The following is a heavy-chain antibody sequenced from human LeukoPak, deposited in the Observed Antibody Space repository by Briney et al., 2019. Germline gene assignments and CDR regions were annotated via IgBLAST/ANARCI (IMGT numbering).Heavy chain of an antibody. CDR2: IYYSGST. CDR1: GGSISSSSYY. V-gene: IGHV4-39*07. CDR3: ARVYDSSGYYYPSHAFDI. J-gene: IGHJ3*02. Sequence: SETLSLTCTVSGGSISSSSYYWGWIRQPPGKGLEWIGSIYYSGSTYYNPSLKSRVTISVDTSKNQFSLKLSSVTAADTAVYYCARVYDSSGYYYPSHAFDIWGQGTMVTVSS. D-gene: IGHD3-22*01.